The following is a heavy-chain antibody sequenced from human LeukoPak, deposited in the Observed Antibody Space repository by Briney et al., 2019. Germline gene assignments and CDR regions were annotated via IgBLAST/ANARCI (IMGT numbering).Heavy chain of an antibody. CDR3: ARALYSSGWDI. J-gene: IGHJ3*02. CDR1: GGSFSGYY. CDR2: INHSGSA. D-gene: IGHD6-19*01. V-gene: IGHV4-34*01. Sequence: SEALSLTCTVSGGSFSGYYCTWIRQPPGKGLEWIGEINHSGSANYNPSLKSRVTISLDTSKNQFSLKLSSVTAADTAVYYCARALYSSGWDIWGQGTMVTVSS.